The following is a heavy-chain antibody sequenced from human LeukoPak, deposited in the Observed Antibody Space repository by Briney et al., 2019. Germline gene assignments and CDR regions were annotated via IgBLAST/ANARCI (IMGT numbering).Heavy chain of an antibody. CDR2: ISGSGGST. CDR3: AKDRAPTMIVVALFDP. D-gene: IGHD3-22*01. Sequence: PGGSLRLSCAASGFTFSSYAMSWVRQAPGKGLEWVSAISGSGGSTYYADSVKGRFTISRDNSKNTLYLQMNSLRAEDTAVYYCAKDRAPTMIVVALFDPWGQGTLVTVSS. CDR1: GFTFSSYA. J-gene: IGHJ5*02. V-gene: IGHV3-23*01.